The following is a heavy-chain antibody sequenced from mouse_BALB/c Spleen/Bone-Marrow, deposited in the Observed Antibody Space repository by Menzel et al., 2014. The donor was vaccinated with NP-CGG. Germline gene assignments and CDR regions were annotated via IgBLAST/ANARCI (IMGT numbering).Heavy chain of an antibody. V-gene: IGHV5-9-4*01. D-gene: IGHD1-2*01. CDR1: GFTFSSYV. J-gene: IGHJ4*01. CDR2: ISSGGRYT. Sequence: EVQLVESGGGLVKPGGSLKLSCAASGFTFSSYVMSWVRQSPEKRLEWVAEISSGGRYTYYPDTVTGRFTISRDNAKNTLYLEMSSLRSGDTAMYYCTRDQFITTATRAMDYWGQGTSVTVSS. CDR3: TRDQFITTATRAMDY.